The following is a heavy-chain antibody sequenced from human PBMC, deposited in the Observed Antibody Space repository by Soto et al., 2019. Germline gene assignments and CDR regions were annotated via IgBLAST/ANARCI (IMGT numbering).Heavy chain of an antibody. D-gene: IGHD1-26*01. J-gene: IGHJ4*02. Sequence: SETLSLTCAVYGGSFSGYYWSWIRQPPGKGLEWIGEINHSGSTNYNPSLKSRVTISVDTSKNQFSLKLSSVTAADTAVYYCASHPSSGEAVPYYFDYWGQGTLVTVSS. V-gene: IGHV4-34*01. CDR3: ASHPSSGEAVPYYFDY. CDR1: GGSFSGYY. CDR2: INHSGST.